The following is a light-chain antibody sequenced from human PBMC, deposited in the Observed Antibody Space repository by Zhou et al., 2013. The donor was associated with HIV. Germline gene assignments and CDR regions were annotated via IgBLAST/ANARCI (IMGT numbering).Light chain of an antibody. CDR1: QSVSRY. CDR3: QQRSNWPPT. CDR2: DAS. J-gene: IGKJ1*01. V-gene: IGKV3-11*01. Sequence: ENVLTQSPGTLSLSSGERVTLSCRASQSVSRYLAWYQQKPGQAPRLLIYDASNRATGIPGRFSGSGSGTGFTLTISSLEPEDFAVYYCQQRSNWPPTFGQGTKVEIK.